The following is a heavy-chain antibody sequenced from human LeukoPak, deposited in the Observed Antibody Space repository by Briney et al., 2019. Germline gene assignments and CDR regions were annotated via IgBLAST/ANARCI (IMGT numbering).Heavy chain of an antibody. J-gene: IGHJ6*02. CDR3: ARDPRIAARPSYYYYGMDV. CDR2: INHSGST. D-gene: IGHD6-6*01. CDR1: GGSFSGYY. Sequence: SGTLSLTCAVYGGSFSGYYWSWIRQPPGKGLEWIGEINHSGSTNYNPSLKSRVTISVDTSKNQFSLKLSSVAAADTAVYYCARDPRIAARPSYYYYGMDVWGQGTTVTVSS. V-gene: IGHV4-34*01.